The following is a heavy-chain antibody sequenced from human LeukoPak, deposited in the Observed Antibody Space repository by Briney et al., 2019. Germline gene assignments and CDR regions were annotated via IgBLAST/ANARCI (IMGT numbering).Heavy chain of an antibody. J-gene: IGHJ6*02. CDR3: ARENYDILTAHRIDV. Sequence: GRSLRLSCAASGFTFSSYAMHWVRQAPGKGLEWVAVISYDGSNKYYADSVKGRFTISRDNSKNTLYLQMNSLRAEDTAVYYCARENYDILTAHRIDVWGQGTTVTVSS. CDR2: ISYDGSNK. D-gene: IGHD3-9*01. V-gene: IGHV3-30-3*01. CDR1: GFTFSSYA.